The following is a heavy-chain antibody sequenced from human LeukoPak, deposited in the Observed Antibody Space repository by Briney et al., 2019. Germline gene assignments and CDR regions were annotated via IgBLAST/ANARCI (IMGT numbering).Heavy chain of an antibody. Sequence: PGGSLRLPCAPSGFTFSRHGMHWVRQAPGKGLEWVAIISNDGSRKYYAHSVEGRFTISRDNSKNTLYLQMDSLRAEDTAAYYCARDRAWNYFDYWGQGTLVTVSS. CDR3: ARDRAWNYFDY. V-gene: IGHV3-30*03. J-gene: IGHJ4*02. CDR2: ISNDGSRK. D-gene: IGHD3-3*01. CDR1: GFTFSRHG.